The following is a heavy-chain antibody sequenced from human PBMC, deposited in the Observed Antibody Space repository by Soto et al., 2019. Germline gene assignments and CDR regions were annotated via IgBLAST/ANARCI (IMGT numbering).Heavy chain of an antibody. D-gene: IGHD1-26*01. Sequence: ASVKVSCKASGYTFTSYYMHWVRQAPGQGLEWMGITNPSGGSTSYAQKFQGRVTMTRDTSTSTVYMELSSLRSEDTAVYYCAREYLVGATDHDAFDIWGQGTMVTVSS. V-gene: IGHV1-46*01. J-gene: IGHJ3*02. CDR2: TNPSGGST. CDR3: AREYLVGATDHDAFDI. CDR1: GYTFTSYY.